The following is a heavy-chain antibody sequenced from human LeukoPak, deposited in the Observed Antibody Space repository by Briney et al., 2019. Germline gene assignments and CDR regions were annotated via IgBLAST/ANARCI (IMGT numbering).Heavy chain of an antibody. J-gene: IGHJ6*03. D-gene: IGHD4-17*01. Sequence: ASVKVSCKASGYTFTSYGISWVRQAPGQGLEWMGWISAYNGNTNYAQKLQGRVTMTTDTSTSTAYMELRSLRSDDTAVYYCARDSTGGMTTVTTTGYYYYMDVWGKGTTVTVSS. CDR2: ISAYNGNT. CDR3: ARDSTGGMTTVTTTGYYYYMDV. V-gene: IGHV1-18*01. CDR1: GYTFTSYG.